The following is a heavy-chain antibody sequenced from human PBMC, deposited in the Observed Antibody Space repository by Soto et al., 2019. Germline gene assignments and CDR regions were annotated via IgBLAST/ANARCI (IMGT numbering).Heavy chain of an antibody. J-gene: IGHJ6*03. D-gene: IGHD3-9*01. CDR2: ISAYNGNT. V-gene: IGHV1-18*01. CDR3: ARAGYYDILTGYYLGYYYYMDV. Sequence: ASVKVSCKASGYTFTSYGISWVRQAPGQGLEWMGWISAYNGNTNYAQKLQGRVTMTTDTSTSTAYMELRSLRSDDTAVYYCARAGYYDILTGYYLGYYYYMDVWGKGTTVTVSS. CDR1: GYTFTSYG.